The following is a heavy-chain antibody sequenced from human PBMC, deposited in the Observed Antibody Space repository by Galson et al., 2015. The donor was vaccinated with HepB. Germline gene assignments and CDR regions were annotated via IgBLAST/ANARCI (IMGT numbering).Heavy chain of an antibody. CDR2: ISGNNGST. J-gene: IGHJ4*02. V-gene: IGHV1-18*01. D-gene: IGHD3-10*01. CDR1: GYAFSTYD. Sequence: SVKVSCKASGYAFSTYDISWVRQAPGQGLEWLGWISGNNGSTNYVQQFQGRLTMTADTSTSTAYMELRSLRSDDTAVYSCARVTLSGDFDYWGQGTLVTVSS. CDR3: ARVTLSGDFDY.